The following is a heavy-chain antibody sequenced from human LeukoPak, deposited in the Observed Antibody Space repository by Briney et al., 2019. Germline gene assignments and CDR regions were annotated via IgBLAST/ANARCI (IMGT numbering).Heavy chain of an antibody. D-gene: IGHD3-10*01. V-gene: IGHV4-39*01. CDR2: IYYSGST. CDR1: GGSISRYY. Sequence: SETLSLTCTVSGGSISRYYWSWIRQPPGKGLEWIGSIYYSGSTYYNPSLKSRVNISVDTSKNQFSLKLNSVTATDTAVYYCARHYGPWGQGTLVTVSS. J-gene: IGHJ4*02. CDR3: ARHYGP.